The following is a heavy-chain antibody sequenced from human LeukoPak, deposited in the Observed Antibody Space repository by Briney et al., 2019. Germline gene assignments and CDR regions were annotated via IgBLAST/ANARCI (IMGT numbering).Heavy chain of an antibody. J-gene: IGHJ5*02. Sequence: ASVKVSCKASGGTFNSSISRVRQAPGQGLEWMGWINPKSGGTNYAQKFQDRVTMTRDTSISTAYMEVSRLRYDDTAVYYCARPLRVTMIRGAAFRASSDFDPWGQGTLVTVSS. CDR1: GGTFNSS. CDR3: ARPLRVTMIRGAAFRASSDFDP. CDR2: INPKSGGT. D-gene: IGHD3-10*01. V-gene: IGHV1-2*02.